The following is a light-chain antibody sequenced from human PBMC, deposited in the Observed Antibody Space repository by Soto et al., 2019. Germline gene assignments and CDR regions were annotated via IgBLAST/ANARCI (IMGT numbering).Light chain of an antibody. J-gene: IGLJ3*02. Sequence: QSVLTQPPSVSGAPGQRVTISCTGSSSNIGAGYDVHWYQQLPGTAPKLLIYGNNNRPSGVPDRFSGSKSATSDSLAITGLKAEHEADYYCQSYDSSLSGWVFGGGTKLTVL. CDR2: GNN. CDR3: QSYDSSLSGWV. V-gene: IGLV1-40*01. CDR1: SSNIGAGYD.